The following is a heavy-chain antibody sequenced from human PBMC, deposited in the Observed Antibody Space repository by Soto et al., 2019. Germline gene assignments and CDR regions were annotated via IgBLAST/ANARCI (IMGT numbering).Heavy chain of an antibody. Sequence: QITLKESGPTLVTPTQTLTLTCTFSGFSLSTSGVGVGWIRQPPGKALEWLALIYWDDDKRYSPSLKSRLTITKGTAKNQVVLTMTNMDPVDTATYFCAHYDDVGNWFEPWGQGTLVTVSS. J-gene: IGHJ5*02. V-gene: IGHV2-5*02. CDR2: IYWDDDK. D-gene: IGHD3-3*01. CDR1: GFSLSTSGVG. CDR3: AHYDDVGNWFEP.